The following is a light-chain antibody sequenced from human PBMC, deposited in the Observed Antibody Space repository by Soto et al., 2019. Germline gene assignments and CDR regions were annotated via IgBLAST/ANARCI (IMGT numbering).Light chain of an antibody. V-gene: IGKV3-15*01. CDR1: QSVGST. J-gene: IGKJ1*01. CDR2: DAS. CDR3: QQYNDWPET. Sequence: EIVMTQSPATLSVSPGERATLSCRANQSVGSTLAWYQQKVGQAPRLLIYDASARATGIPARFSGSGSGTEFTLTISSLQSEDFAVYYCQQYNDWPETFGQGTKVVIK.